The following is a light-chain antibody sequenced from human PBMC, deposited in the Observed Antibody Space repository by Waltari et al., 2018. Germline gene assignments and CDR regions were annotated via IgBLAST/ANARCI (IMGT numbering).Light chain of an antibody. Sequence: QPVLIQPPSASGTLGQRGTISRSGSRSHLGGTTVNWYTQFPGAAPKFFIYNNNQRPSGVPVRFSGSKSGTSASLAISGLQAEDEANYYCAAWDDSVNAWLFGGGAKLTVL. CDR3: AAWDDSVNAWL. CDR2: NNN. CDR1: RSHLGGTT. J-gene: IGLJ3*02. V-gene: IGLV1-44*01.